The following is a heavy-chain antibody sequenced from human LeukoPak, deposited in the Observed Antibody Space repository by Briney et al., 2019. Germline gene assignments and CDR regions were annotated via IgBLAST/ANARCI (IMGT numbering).Heavy chain of an antibody. V-gene: IGHV1-69*04. Sequence: GSSVKVSCKASGGTFSSYAISWVRQAPGQGLEWMGRIIPILGIANYAQKFQGRVTITADKSTSTAYMELSSLRSEDTAVYYCASYGDSKTAPDAFDIWGRGTMVTVSS. CDR1: GGTFSSYA. D-gene: IGHD4-17*01. CDR3: ASYGDSKTAPDAFDI. CDR2: IIPILGIA. J-gene: IGHJ3*02.